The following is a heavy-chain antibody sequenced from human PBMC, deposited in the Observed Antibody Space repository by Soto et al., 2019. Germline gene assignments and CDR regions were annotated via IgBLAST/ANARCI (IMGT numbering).Heavy chain of an antibody. CDR3: ARDILTGHAFDY. CDR1: GDSISTDY. J-gene: IGHJ4*02. V-gene: IGHV4-59*01. Sequence: SETLSLTCTVSGDSISTDYWSWIRQSPGKGLEWIGYIYYSGSTNYNPSLKSRVTISVDTSKNQFSLKLSSVTAADTAVYYCARDILTGHAFDYWGQGTLVTAPQ. CDR2: IYYSGST. D-gene: IGHD3-9*01.